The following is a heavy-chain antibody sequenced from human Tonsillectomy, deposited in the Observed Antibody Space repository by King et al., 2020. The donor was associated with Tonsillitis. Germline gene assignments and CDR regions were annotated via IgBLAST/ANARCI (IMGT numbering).Heavy chain of an antibody. CDR3: ARLKLNDYGDLHFDY. J-gene: IGHJ4*02. CDR1: GYSFTSYW. CDR2: IYPGDSDT. Sequence: QLVRSGAEVKKPGESLKISCKGSGYSFTSYWIGWVRQMPGKGLEWMGIIYPGDSDTRYSPSFQGQVTISADKSISTAYLQWSSLKASDTAMYYCARLKLNDYGDLHFDYWGQGTLVTVSS. V-gene: IGHV5-51*01. D-gene: IGHD4-17*01.